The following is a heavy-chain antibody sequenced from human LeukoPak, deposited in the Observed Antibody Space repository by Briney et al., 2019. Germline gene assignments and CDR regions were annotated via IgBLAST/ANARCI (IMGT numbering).Heavy chain of an antibody. V-gene: IGHV3-9*01. D-gene: IGHD6-19*01. CDR3: VRDMGVAVAGPIHPSYLDC. CDR1: GFTFYAHA. CDR2: ITSDGNHR. Sequence: GGSLRLSCAASGFTFYAHAMHWVRQVPRKGLEWGSGITSDGNHRPYAGAVKDRFPISRDHSKNSLSLQLNNLGPAAPAFYYCVRDMGVAVAGPIHPSYLDCWGQGTLVTVS. J-gene: IGHJ4*02.